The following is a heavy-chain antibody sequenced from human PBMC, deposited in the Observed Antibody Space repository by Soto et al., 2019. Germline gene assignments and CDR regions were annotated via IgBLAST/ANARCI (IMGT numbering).Heavy chain of an antibody. Sequence: QVQLVQSGAEVKKPGASVKVSCKASGYTFTSYAMHWVRQAPGQRLEWMGWINAGNGNTKYSQKFQGRVTITRDTSASTAYMELSSLRSEDTAVYYCASIAAAIYYYYGMDVWGQGTTVTVSS. V-gene: IGHV1-3*01. CDR3: ASIAAAIYYYYGMDV. CDR2: INAGNGNT. CDR1: GYTFTSYA. D-gene: IGHD6-13*01. J-gene: IGHJ6*02.